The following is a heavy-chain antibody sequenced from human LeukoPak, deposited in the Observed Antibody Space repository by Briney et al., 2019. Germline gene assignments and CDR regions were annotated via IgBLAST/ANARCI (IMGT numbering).Heavy chain of an antibody. CDR2: IYYSGST. CDR1: GGSISSYY. V-gene: IGHV4-59*01. D-gene: IGHD2-2*01. J-gene: IGHJ4*02. CDR3: ARAAWGSTSCYDY. Sequence: PSETLSLTCTVSGGSISSYYWSWIRQPPGKGLEWIGYIYYSGSTNYSPSLKSRVTISVDTSKNQLSLKLSSVTAADTAVCYCARAAWGSTSCYDYWGQGTLVTVSS.